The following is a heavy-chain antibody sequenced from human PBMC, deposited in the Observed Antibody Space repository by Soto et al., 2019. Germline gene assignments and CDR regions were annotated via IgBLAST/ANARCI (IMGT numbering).Heavy chain of an antibody. CDR1: GGTFRNSA. Sequence: QVQLEQSGADVKKPGSSVKVSCKASGGTFRNSAISWVRQAPGQGLEWMGGIMPIFRTPDYAQKFQGRVTITADESTNTAYMELSGLRSDDTAVYYCARDNDRPQLGGNYYYILDVWGHGTTVTVYS. V-gene: IGHV1-69*12. CDR2: IMPIFRTP. J-gene: IGHJ6*02. D-gene: IGHD1-1*01. CDR3: ARDNDRPQLGGNYYYILDV.